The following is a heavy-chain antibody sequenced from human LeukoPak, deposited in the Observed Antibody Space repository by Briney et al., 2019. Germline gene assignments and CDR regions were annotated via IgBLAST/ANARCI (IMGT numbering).Heavy chain of an antibody. Sequence: GGSLRLSCAASRFTFSTYGMNWVRQTPGKGLEWVSAISGSGNRTYHADSVMGRFTISRDNSKNMLYLQMNSLRAEDTALYYCANDADISMELVLITSFDSWGQGTLATVSS. D-gene: IGHD3-22*01. CDR2: ISGSGNRT. CDR1: RFTFSTYG. V-gene: IGHV3-23*01. CDR3: ANDADISMELVLITSFDS. J-gene: IGHJ4*02.